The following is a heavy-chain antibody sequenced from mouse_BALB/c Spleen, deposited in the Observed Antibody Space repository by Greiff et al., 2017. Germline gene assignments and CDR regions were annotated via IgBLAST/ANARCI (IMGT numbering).Heavy chain of an antibody. J-gene: IGHJ2*01. CDR1: GFSLTSYG. CDR2: IWAGGST. Sequence: VKLVESGPGLVAPSQSLSITCTVSGFSLTSYGVQWVRQPPGKGLEWLGVIWAGGSTNYNSALMSRLSISKDNSKSQVFLKMNSLQTDDTAMYYCARAWDDYFDCWGQGTTLTVSS. D-gene: IGHD4-1*01. CDR3: ARAWDDYFDC. V-gene: IGHV2-9*02.